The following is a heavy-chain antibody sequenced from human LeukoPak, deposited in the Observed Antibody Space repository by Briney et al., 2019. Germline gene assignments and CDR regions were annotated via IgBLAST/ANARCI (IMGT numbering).Heavy chain of an antibody. Sequence: AGGSLRLSCAASGFPFSSYAMSWVRLAPGKGLEWVSALSGSGDSTYYADSVKGRFTISRDNSKNTLFLQTNSLRAEDTAVYYCAKSHASIWNVYDYWGQGTLVTVSS. CDR2: LSGSGDST. D-gene: IGHD1-1*01. J-gene: IGHJ4*02. CDR1: GFPFSSYA. CDR3: AKSHASIWNVYDY. V-gene: IGHV3-23*01.